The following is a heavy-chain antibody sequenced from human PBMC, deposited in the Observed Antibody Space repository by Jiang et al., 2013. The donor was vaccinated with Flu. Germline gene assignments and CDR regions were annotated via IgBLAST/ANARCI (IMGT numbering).Heavy chain of an antibody. V-gene: IGHV1-18*04. CDR3: ARDRGSTRWLEPIDY. D-gene: IGHD2-2*01. Sequence: SGAEVKKPGASVKVSCTASGYTFTSYGISWVRQAPGQGLEWMAWISAYNGDTKYAQKFQGRVTMTTDTPTSTAYMELRSLISDDTAVYYCARDRGSTRWLEPIDYWAREPWSPSPQ. J-gene: IGHJ4*02. CDR2: ISAYNGDT. CDR1: GYTFTSYG.